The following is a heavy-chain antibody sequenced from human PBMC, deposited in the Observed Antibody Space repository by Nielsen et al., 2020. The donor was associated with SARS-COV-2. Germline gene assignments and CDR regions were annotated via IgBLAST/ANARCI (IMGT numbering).Heavy chain of an antibody. J-gene: IGHJ4*02. Sequence: LETLSLTCTVSGGSISPYYWSWIRQSAGKGLEWIGRIYTSGSTDYNPSLKSRVTISVDTSKNQFSLKLSSVTAADTAVYYCARRALGYCSGGSCYSAFDYWGQGTLVTVSS. D-gene: IGHD2-15*01. CDR1: GGSISPYY. CDR2: IYTSGST. CDR3: ARRALGYCSGGSCYSAFDY. V-gene: IGHV4-4*07.